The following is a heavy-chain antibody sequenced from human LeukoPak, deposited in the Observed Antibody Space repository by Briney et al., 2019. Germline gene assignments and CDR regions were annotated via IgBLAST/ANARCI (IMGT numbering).Heavy chain of an antibody. V-gene: IGHV3-7*01. CDR1: GFTFSSYW. J-gene: IGHJ6*03. CDR2: IKQDGSEK. D-gene: IGHD3-10*01. CDR3: ARDTLYGSGSYYTVKYYYYMDV. Sequence: GGSLRLSCAASGFTFSSYWMSWVRQAPGKGLEWVANIKQDGSEKYYVDSVKGRFTISRDNAKNSLYLQMNSLGAEDAVVYYCARDTLYGSGSYYTVKYYYYMDVWGKGTTVTVSS.